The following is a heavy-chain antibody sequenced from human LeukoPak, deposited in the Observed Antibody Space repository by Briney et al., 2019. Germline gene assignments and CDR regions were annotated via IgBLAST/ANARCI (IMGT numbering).Heavy chain of an antibody. Sequence: PSETLSLTCAVYGGSFSGYYWSWIRQPPGKGLEWVGEINHSGSTNYNPSLKSRVTISVDTSKNQFSLKLSSVTAADTAVYYCARGVRFPTPAFDYWGQGILVTVSS. CDR2: INHSGST. J-gene: IGHJ4*02. CDR3: ARGVRFPTPAFDY. V-gene: IGHV4-34*01. D-gene: IGHD3-3*01. CDR1: GGSFSGYY.